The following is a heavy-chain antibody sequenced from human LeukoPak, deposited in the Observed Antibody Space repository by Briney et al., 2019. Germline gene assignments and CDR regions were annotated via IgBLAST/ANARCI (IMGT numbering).Heavy chain of an antibody. CDR1: GFSFSSYA. D-gene: IGHD6-6*01. J-gene: IGHJ4*02. CDR3: ARGEIAARPIAEPSFDY. V-gene: IGHV3-30*01. CDR2: ISYDGSNK. Sequence: GRSLRLSCAASGFSFSSYAMHWVRQAPGKGLEWVAVISYDGSNKYYADSVKGRFTISRDNSKNTLYLQMNSLRAEDTAVYYCARGEIAARPIAEPSFDYWGQGTLVTVSS.